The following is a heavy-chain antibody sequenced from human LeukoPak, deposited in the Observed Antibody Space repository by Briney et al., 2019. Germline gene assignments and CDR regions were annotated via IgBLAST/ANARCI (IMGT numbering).Heavy chain of an antibody. CDR2: IYTSGST. CDR1: GGSISSYY. CDR3: AGFLHDYGDYGVDY. Sequence: SETLSLTCTVSGGSISSYYWSWIRQPAGRGLEWIGRIYTSGSTNYNPSLKSRVTISVDTSKNQFSLKLSSVTAADTAVYYCAGFLHDYGDYGVDYWGQGTLVTVSS. J-gene: IGHJ4*02. D-gene: IGHD4-17*01. V-gene: IGHV4-4*07.